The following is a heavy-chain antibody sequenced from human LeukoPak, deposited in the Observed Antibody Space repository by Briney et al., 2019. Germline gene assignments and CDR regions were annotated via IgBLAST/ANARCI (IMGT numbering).Heavy chain of an antibody. CDR1: GYTFTSYG. D-gene: IGHD3-3*01. CDR2: ISAYNGNT. CDR3: ARAITIFGVVPLGY. Sequence: GASVKVSCKASGYTFTSYGISWVRQAPGQGLEWMGWISAYNGNTNYAQKLQGRVTVTTDTSTSTAYMELRSLRSDDTAVYYCARAITIFGVVPLGYWGQGTLVTVSS. J-gene: IGHJ4*02. V-gene: IGHV1-18*01.